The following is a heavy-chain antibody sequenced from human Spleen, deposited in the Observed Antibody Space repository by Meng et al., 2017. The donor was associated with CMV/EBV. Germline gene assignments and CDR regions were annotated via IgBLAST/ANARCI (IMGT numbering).Heavy chain of an antibody. CDR2: IYSDGSRT. Sequence: GESLKISCAASGFTFSSYAVSWVRQAPGKGLEWVSVIYSDGSRTYYADSVKGRFTMSRDNSKNTLYLQMNSLRAEDTAVYYCAREGRVPAAPDYYYGMDVWGQGTTVTVSS. V-gene: IGHV3-23*03. D-gene: IGHD2-2*01. CDR3: AREGRVPAAPDYYYGMDV. J-gene: IGHJ6*02. CDR1: GFTFSSYA.